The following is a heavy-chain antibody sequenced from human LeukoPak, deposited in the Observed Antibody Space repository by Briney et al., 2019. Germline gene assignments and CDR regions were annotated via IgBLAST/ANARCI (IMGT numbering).Heavy chain of an antibody. Sequence: PSETLSLTCTVSGGSISSYYWSWIRHPPGKGLEWIGYIYYNGNTNYNPSLKRRVTMSVDTSRNQFSLKLTSVTAADTAVYYCASLDYWGQGTLVTVSS. J-gene: IGHJ4*02. CDR2: IYYNGNT. CDR1: GGSISSYY. CDR3: ASLDY. V-gene: IGHV4-59*01.